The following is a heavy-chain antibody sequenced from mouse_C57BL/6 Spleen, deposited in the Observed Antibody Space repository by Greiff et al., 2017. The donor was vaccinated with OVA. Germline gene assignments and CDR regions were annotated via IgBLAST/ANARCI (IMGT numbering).Heavy chain of an antibody. J-gene: IGHJ4*01. CDR1: GYPFTSYW. CDR3: ARLTVVANYYAMDY. Sequence: VQLQQSGAELAKPGASVKLSCKASGYPFTSYWMHWVKKRPGKGREWIGYINPSSGYNKYNQKFKDKATLTADKSSSTAYMQLSSLTYEDSAVYYCARLTVVANYYAMDYWGQGTSVTVSS. CDR2: INPSSGYN. V-gene: IGHV1-7*01. D-gene: IGHD1-1*01.